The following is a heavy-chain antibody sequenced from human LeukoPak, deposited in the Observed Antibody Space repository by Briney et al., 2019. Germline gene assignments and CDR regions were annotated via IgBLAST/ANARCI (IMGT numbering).Heavy chain of an antibody. CDR3: ARSIAAAGTDHHYYYYGMDV. V-gene: IGHV4-31*03. J-gene: IGHJ6*02. CDR2: IYFIGST. Sequence: PSETPFLPCTLSCGSISRGGFYWSWIRPPPRKGLEWIGVIYFIGSTYYNPSLKSRVTISVDTSKNQFSLKLSSVTAADTAVYYCARSIAAAGTDHHYYYYGMDVWGQGTTVTVSS. D-gene: IGHD6-13*01. CDR1: CGSISRGGFY.